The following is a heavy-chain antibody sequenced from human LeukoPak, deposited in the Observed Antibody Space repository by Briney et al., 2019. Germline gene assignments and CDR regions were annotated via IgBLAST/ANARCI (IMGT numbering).Heavy chain of an antibody. CDR2: ISYDGSNK. Sequence: GRSLRLSCAASGFTFNSYGMHWVRQAPGKGLECVGVISYDGSNKYYADSVKGRFTISRDNSKNTLYLQMNSLRAEDTAVYYCAKDYYDSSGYYVSYFDYCGQGTLVTVSS. CDR1: GFTFNSYG. J-gene: IGHJ4*02. D-gene: IGHD3-22*01. V-gene: IGHV3-30*18. CDR3: AKDYYDSSGYYVSYFDY.